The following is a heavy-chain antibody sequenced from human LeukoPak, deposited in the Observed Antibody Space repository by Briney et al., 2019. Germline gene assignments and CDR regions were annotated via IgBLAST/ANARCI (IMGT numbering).Heavy chain of an antibody. CDR2: IYSDGTT. Sequence: GGSLRLSCAASGFSVSSNFMSWVRQTPGKGLEWVSVIYSDGTTYYADSVKGRFTISRDNAKNSLYLQMNSLRAEDTAVYYCARDNDSRDPPHFDYWGQGTLVTVSS. CDR1: GFSVSSNF. J-gene: IGHJ4*02. CDR3: ARDNDSRDPPHFDY. D-gene: IGHD3-16*01. V-gene: IGHV3-53*01.